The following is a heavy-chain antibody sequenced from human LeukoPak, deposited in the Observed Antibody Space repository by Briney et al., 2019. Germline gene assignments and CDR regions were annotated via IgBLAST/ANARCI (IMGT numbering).Heavy chain of an antibody. D-gene: IGHD6-6*01. Sequence: GSLRLSCAASGFTFTTYAMNWVRQAPGKGLEWIGSIYHSGSTYYNPSLKSRVTISVDTSKNQFSLKLSSVTAADTAVYYCARDEGIAARPPVGFQHWGQGTLVTVSS. V-gene: IGHV4-38-2*02. CDR1: GFTFTTYA. J-gene: IGHJ1*01. CDR2: IYHSGST. CDR3: ARDEGIAARPPVGFQH.